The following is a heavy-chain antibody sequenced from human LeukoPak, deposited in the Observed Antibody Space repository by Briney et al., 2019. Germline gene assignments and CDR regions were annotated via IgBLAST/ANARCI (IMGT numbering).Heavy chain of an antibody. CDR3: GRDSLGGDY. V-gene: IGHV3-33*01. CDR1: GFSFSTFG. Sequence: PGRSLRLSCAASGFSFSTFGMHWACRAPGKGLEWVAVIWNDGSKKFYADSVKSRFTISRDNSQNTLSLQMERLRAEDTAVYYCGRDSLGGDYWGQGTLVTVSS. J-gene: IGHJ4*02. D-gene: IGHD3-16*01. CDR2: IWNDGSKK.